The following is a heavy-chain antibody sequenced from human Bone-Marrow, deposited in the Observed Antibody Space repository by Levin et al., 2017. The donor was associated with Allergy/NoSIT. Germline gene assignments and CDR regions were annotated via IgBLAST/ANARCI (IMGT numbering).Heavy chain of an antibody. D-gene: IGHD3-10*01. CDR3: ARDSRYYDSGSYEDLFDS. CDR2: IYYSGST. J-gene: IGHJ5*01. V-gene: IGHV4-59*01. Sequence: SETLSLTCTVSGGSITSNYWSWVRQPPGKGLEWIGYIYYSGSTNSNPSLKSRVTISIDTSKNQFSLKLSSVTAADTAIYYCARDSRYYDSGSYEDLFDSWGQGTLVTVSS. CDR1: GGSITSNY.